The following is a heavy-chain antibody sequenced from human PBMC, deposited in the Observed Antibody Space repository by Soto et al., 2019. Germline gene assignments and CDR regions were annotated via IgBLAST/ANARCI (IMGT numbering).Heavy chain of an antibody. CDR1: GGSISSYY. J-gene: IGHJ4*02. CDR2: IYYSGST. Sequence: NPSETLSLTCTVSGGSISSYYWSWIRQPPGKGLEWIGYIYYSGSTNYNPSLKSRVTISVDTSKNQFSLKLSSVTAADTAVYYCARAPITIFGVDSHFDYWGQGTLVTVSS. CDR3: ARAPITIFGVDSHFDY. D-gene: IGHD3-3*01. V-gene: IGHV4-59*01.